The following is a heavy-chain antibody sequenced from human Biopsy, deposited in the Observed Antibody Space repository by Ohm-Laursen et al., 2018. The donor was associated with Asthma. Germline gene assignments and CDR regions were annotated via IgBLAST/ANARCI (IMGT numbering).Heavy chain of an antibody. CDR1: GGTFNTYV. Sequence: SVKVSCKPLGGTFNTYVIGWVRQAPGQGLEWMGGINSVFGTTTYPQKFQDRVTITADDSTSTVYMELSSLRSEDTAVYYCARKAGSCISRTCYSLDFWGQGTPVTASS. J-gene: IGHJ4*02. CDR2: INSVFGTT. V-gene: IGHV1-69*13. D-gene: IGHD2-2*01. CDR3: ARKAGSCISRTCYSLDF.